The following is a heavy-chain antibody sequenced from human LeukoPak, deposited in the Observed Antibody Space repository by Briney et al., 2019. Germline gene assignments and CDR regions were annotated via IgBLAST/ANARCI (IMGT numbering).Heavy chain of an antibody. Sequence: PSETLSLTCSVSGGSISSTNYYWGRIRQPPGKGLEWIGSIYYSGSTYYNPSLKSRVTISVDTSKNQFSLKLSSVTAADTAVYHCARHLYGSGLHRIDYWGQGTLVTVSS. CDR3: ARHLYGSGLHRIDY. CDR2: IYYSGST. CDR1: GGSISSTNYY. V-gene: IGHV4-39*01. D-gene: IGHD6-19*01. J-gene: IGHJ4*02.